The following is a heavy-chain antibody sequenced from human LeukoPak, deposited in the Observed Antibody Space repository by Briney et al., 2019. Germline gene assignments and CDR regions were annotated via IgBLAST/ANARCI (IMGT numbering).Heavy chain of an antibody. CDR2: IRYDGSNE. CDR3: TRDDSYGGGWNY. D-gene: IGHD4-23*01. J-gene: IGHJ4*02. Sequence: GGSLRLSCAASGFTFSSYAMSWVRQAPGKGLEWVAFIRYDGSNEYYADSVKGRFTISRDNSKNTLYLQMNSLRAEDTAVYYCTRDDSYGGGWNYWGQGTLVTVSS. CDR1: GFTFSSYA. V-gene: IGHV3-33*08.